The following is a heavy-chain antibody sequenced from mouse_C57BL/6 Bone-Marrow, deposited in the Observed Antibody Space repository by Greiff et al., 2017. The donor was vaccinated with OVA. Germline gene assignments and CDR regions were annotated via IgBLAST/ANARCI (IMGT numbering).Heavy chain of an antibody. D-gene: IGHD3-3*01. CDR2: ISPGSGST. CDR3: ARWGLYFYV. CDR1: GYTFTSYW. J-gene: IGHJ1*03. Sequence: VQLQQPGAELVKPGASVKMSCKASGYTFTSYWITWVKQRPGQGLEWIGDISPGSGSTNYNEKFKSKATLTVEPSSSTAYMQLSSLTSEDSACYYCARWGLYFYVWGTGTTVTVSS. V-gene: IGHV1-55*01.